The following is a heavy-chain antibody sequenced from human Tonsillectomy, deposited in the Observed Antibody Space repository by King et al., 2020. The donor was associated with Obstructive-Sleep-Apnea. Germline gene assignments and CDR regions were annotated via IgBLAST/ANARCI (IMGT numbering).Heavy chain of an antibody. CDR1: GFTFSSYA. Sequence: VQLVESGGGLVQPGGSLRLSCAASGFTFSSYAMSWVRQAPGKGLEWVSAISGSGGSTYYADSVKGRFTISRDNSKNTLYLQLNSLRAEDTAVYYCAKDLNYYDSSGYYYGFDYWGQGTLVTVSS. V-gene: IGHV3-23*04. CDR2: ISGSGGST. CDR3: AKDLNYYDSSGYYYGFDY. D-gene: IGHD3-22*01. J-gene: IGHJ4*02.